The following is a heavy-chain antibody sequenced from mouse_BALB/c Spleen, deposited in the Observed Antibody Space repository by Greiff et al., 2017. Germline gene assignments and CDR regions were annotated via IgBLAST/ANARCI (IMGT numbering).Heavy chain of an antibody. CDR2: ISSGSSTI. CDR1: GFTFSSFG. Sequence: EVKLMESGGGLVQPGGSRKLSCAASGFTFSSFGMHWVRQAPEKGLEWVAYISSGSSTIYYADTVKGRFTISRDNPKNTLFLQMTSLRSEDTAMYYCARLGEDYWGQGTLVTVSA. CDR3: ARLGEDY. J-gene: IGHJ3*01. V-gene: IGHV5-17*02. D-gene: IGHD3-3*01.